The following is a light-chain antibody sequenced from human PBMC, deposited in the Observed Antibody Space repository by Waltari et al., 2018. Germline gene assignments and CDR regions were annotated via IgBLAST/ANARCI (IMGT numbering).Light chain of an antibody. Sequence: QSALTQPASVSGSPGQSITISCSGTSSDIGGYDYVSWYQQYPGIAPKLIIYDVTKLPSGVSNRFAGSKSGYTASLTISVLQAADEAHYYCTSYTRKHTWVFGGGTKVTVL. CDR3: TSYTRKHTWV. V-gene: IGLV2-14*03. CDR1: SSDIGGYDY. J-gene: IGLJ3*02. CDR2: DVT.